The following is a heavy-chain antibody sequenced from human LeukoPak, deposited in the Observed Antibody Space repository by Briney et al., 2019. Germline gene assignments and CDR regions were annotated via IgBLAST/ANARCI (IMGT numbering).Heavy chain of an antibody. CDR2: ISGSGHDI. Sequence: SGGSLRLSCVVSGFSFSDSYMTWIRQTPGKGLESLAYISGSGHDIYYTDSVKGRFTISRDNAKNSLYLQMNSLRAEDTAVYYCARDRSPDYCSGGSCYTRDYYMDVWGKGTTVTVSS. CDR3: ARDRSPDYCSGGSCYTRDYYMDV. J-gene: IGHJ6*03. CDR1: GFSFSDSY. D-gene: IGHD2-15*01. V-gene: IGHV3-11*04.